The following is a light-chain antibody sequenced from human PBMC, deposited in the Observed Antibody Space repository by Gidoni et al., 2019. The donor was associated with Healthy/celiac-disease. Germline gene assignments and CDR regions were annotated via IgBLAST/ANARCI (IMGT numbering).Light chain of an antibody. CDR1: SSDVGSYNL. J-gene: IGLJ3*02. CDR3: CSYAGSSTWV. V-gene: IGLV2-23*02. CDR2: EVS. Sequence: QSALTQPASVSGSPGQSITISCTGTSSDVGSYNLFSWYQQHPGKAPKLMFYEVSKRPSGVSSRFSGSKAGNTASLTISGLQAEDEADYYCCSYAGSSTWVFGGGTKLTVL.